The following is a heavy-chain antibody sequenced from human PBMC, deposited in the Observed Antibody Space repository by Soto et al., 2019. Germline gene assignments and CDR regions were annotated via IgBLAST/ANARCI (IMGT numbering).Heavy chain of an antibody. CDR2: IYYSGIT. Sequence: SETLSLPCTVSGGSVSSADHYWSWIRQTPGKGLEWIGYIYYSGITYYTPSLKSRVSMTVDTSKNQFSLKLHSVTAADTAIYYCARDLNDYPNWFDPWGQGILVTVSS. V-gene: IGHV4-30-4*01. D-gene: IGHD4-17*01. CDR3: ARDLNDYPNWFDP. CDR1: GGSVSSADHY. J-gene: IGHJ5*02.